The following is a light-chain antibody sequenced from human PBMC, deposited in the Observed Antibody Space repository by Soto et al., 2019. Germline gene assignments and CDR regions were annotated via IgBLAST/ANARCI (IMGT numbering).Light chain of an antibody. CDR1: SSNIGNNY. CDR3: GAWDSSLSAGV. Sequence: QSVLTQPPSVSAAPGQKVTISCSRSSSNIGNNYVSWYQQFPGTAPKLLIYDNNKRPSGIPDRFSGSKSGTSATLGITGLQTGDEADYYCGAWDSSLSAGVFGGGTKVTVL. V-gene: IGLV1-51*01. J-gene: IGLJ2*01. CDR2: DNN.